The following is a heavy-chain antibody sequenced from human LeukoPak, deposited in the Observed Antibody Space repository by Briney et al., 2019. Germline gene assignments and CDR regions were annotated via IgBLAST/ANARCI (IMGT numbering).Heavy chain of an antibody. CDR3: SGYSYVGLDY. CDR1: GGSISSGGYY. V-gene: IGHV4-31*03. CDR2: IYYSGST. Sequence: PSQTLSLTCTVSGGSISSGGYYWSWIRQHPGKGLEWIGYIYYSGSTYYNPSPKSRVTISVDTSKNQFSLKLSSVTAADTAVYYCSGYSYVGLDYWGQGTLVTVSS. J-gene: IGHJ4*02. D-gene: IGHD5-18*01.